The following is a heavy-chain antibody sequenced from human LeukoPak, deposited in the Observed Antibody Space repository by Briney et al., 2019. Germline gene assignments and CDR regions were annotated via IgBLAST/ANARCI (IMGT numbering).Heavy chain of an antibody. V-gene: IGHV3-21*01. Sequence: GGSLRLSCAASGFTFSSYSMNWVRQAPGKGLEWVSSISSSNSYIYYADSVKGRFTISRDNAKNSLYLQMNSLRAEDTAVYYCARIYSGYDWRYFDYWGQGTLVTVSS. CDR1: GFTFSSYS. CDR2: ISSSNSYI. J-gene: IGHJ4*02. D-gene: IGHD5-12*01. CDR3: ARIYSGYDWRYFDY.